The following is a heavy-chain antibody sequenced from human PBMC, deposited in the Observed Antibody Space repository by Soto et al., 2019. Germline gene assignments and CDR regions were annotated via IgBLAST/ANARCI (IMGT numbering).Heavy chain of an antibody. J-gene: IGHJ6*02. V-gene: IGHV1-69*01. Sequence: QVQLVQSGAEMKKPGSSVKVSCKASGGTFSSYAISWVRQAPGQGLEWMRGIIPIFGTANYAQKFQGRVTITADESTSTSYMELSSLRSEDTAVYYCARGGVGVTTYYYYYGMDVWGQGTTVTVSS. CDR3: ARGGVGVTTYYYYYGMDV. CDR1: GGTFSSYA. D-gene: IGHD4-17*01. CDR2: IIPIFGTA.